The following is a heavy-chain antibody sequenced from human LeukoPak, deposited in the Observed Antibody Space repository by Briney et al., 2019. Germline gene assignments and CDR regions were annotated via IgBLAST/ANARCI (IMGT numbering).Heavy chain of an antibody. CDR1: GFTFSSYE. CDR2: ISSSGRTI. D-gene: IGHD3-10*01. V-gene: IGHV3-48*03. Sequence: GGSLRLSCAASGFTFSSYEMNGVRQAPGKGVEGGSYISSSGRTIYYEDSVKGRFTISRDKAKNSLYLQMNSLRAEDTAVYYCAELGITIIGGVWGKGTTVTISS. CDR3: AELGITIIGGV. J-gene: IGHJ6*04.